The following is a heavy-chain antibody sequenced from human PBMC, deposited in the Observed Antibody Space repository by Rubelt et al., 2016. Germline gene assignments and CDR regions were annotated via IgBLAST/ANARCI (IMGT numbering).Heavy chain of an antibody. CDR2: ISAYRGNT. CDR1: GYTFTGYS. V-gene: IGHV1-18*04. CDR3: ARGGGSGDNHFDY. D-gene: IGHD3-16*01. Sequence: QVQLVQSGVEMKKPEASVMVSCKASGYTFTGYSISWVRQAPGQGLEWMGWISAYRGNTKYSKNHQGRVTLTRESCVSTVYMERTNRRHEDTAIYYCARGGGSGDNHFDYWGQGTLVTVSS. J-gene: IGHJ4*02.